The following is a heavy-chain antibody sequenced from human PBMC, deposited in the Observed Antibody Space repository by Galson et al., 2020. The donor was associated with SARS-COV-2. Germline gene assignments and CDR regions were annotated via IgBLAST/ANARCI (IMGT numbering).Heavy chain of an antibody. CDR1: GFIFNDYA. V-gene: IGHV3-9*01. Sequence: SLKISCEASGFIFNDYAMHWVRQAPGKGLEWVSGISWNSNTIVYADSVKGRFTISRDNAKNSLYLQLNSLRVEDTAFYYCAKDSRIAMAGYMDSWGQGTLVTVSS. J-gene: IGHJ5*01. CDR2: ISWNSNTI. CDR3: AKDSRIAMAGYMDS. D-gene: IGHD6-19*01.